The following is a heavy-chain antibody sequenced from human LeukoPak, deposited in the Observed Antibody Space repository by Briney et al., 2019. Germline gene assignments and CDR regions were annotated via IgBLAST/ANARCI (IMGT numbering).Heavy chain of an antibody. J-gene: IGHJ6*04. CDR3: AELGITMIGGV. V-gene: IGHV3-48*03. CDR2: ISSSGSTI. CDR1: GFTFSSYE. Sequence: GESLRLSCAASGFTFSSYEMNWVRQAPGKVLEWVSYISSSGSTIHYADSVKGRFTISRDNAKNSLYLQMNSLRAEDTAVYYCAELGITMIGGVWGKGTTVTISS. D-gene: IGHD3-10*02.